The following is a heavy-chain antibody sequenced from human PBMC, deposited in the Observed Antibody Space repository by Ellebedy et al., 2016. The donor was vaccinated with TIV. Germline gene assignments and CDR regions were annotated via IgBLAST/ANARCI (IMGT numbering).Heavy chain of an antibody. V-gene: IGHV3-23*01. D-gene: IGHD3-22*01. CDR1: GFTFSSYA. CDR2: ISGSGGST. J-gene: IGHJ4*02. CDR3: AKEGDYYGTSGYLEY. Sequence: GESLKISCAASGFTFSSYAMSWVRQAPGKGLEWVSAISGSGGSTYFADSVKGRFTISRDNSKNTLYLQMNNLRVEDTAVYYCAKEGDYYGTSGYLEYWGQGTLVTVSS.